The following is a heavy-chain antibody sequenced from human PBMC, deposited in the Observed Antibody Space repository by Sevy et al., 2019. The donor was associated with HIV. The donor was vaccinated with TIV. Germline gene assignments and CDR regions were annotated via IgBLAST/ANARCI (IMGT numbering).Heavy chain of an antibody. J-gene: IGHJ3*02. Sequence: SETLSLTCAVSGGSISSGGYSWSWIRQPPGKGLEWIGYIYHSGSTYYNPSLKSRVTISVDRSKNQFSLKLSPVTAADTAVYYCARAPYYYDSSGYYSDAFDIWGQGTMVTVSS. CDR3: ARAPYYYDSSGYYSDAFDI. D-gene: IGHD3-22*01. CDR1: GGSISSGGYS. V-gene: IGHV4-30-2*01. CDR2: IYHSGST.